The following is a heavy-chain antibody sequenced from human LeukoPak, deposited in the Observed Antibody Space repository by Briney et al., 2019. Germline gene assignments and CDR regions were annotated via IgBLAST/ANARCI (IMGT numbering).Heavy chain of an antibody. Sequence: ASVKVSCKASGYTFISYGISWVRQAPGQGLEWMGWISAYNGNTNYAQKLQGRVTMTTDTSTSTAYMELRSLRSDDTAVYYCARAGYYDSSGYLDYWGQGTLVTVSS. J-gene: IGHJ4*02. V-gene: IGHV1-18*01. CDR2: ISAYNGNT. CDR3: ARAGYYDSSGYLDY. D-gene: IGHD3-22*01. CDR1: GYTFISYG.